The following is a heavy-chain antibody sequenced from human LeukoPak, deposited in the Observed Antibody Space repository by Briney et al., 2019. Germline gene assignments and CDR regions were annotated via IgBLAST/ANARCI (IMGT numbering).Heavy chain of an antibody. CDR2: IIPIFGTA. CDR3: ARDIVVVPAATSDRNYYYYYMDV. V-gene: IGHV1-69*13. CDR1: GGTFSSYA. J-gene: IGHJ6*03. D-gene: IGHD2-2*01. Sequence: SVKVSCKASGGTFSSYAISWVRQAPGQGLEWMGGIIPIFGTANYAQKFQGRVTITADESTSTAYMELSSLRSEDTAVYYCARDIVVVPAATSDRNYYYYYMDVWGKGTTVTVSS.